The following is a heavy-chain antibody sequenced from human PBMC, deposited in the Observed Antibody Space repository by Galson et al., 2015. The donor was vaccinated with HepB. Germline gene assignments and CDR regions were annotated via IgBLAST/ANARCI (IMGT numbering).Heavy chain of an antibody. CDR1: GGSISSSSYY. Sequence: ETLSLTCTVSGGSISSSSYYWGWIRQPPGKGLEWIGSIYYSGSTYYNPSLKSRVTISVDTSKNQFSLKLSSVTAADTAVYYCARHNHVYSSSWYTPADYWGQGTLVTVSS. V-gene: IGHV4-39*01. CDR3: ARHNHVYSSSWYTPADY. CDR2: IYYSGST. J-gene: IGHJ4*02. D-gene: IGHD6-13*01.